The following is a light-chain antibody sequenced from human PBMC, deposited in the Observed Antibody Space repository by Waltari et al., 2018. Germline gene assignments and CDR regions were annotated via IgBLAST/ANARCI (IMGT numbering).Light chain of an antibody. V-gene: IGLV1-40*01. CDR2: ANT. CDR1: SSNIGAGYD. CDR3: QSYDSSLSGVV. Sequence: QSVLTQPPSVSAAPGQRVTISCTGSSSNIGAGYDVQWYQHLPGAAPELLIYANTNRPSGVPDRISASKSGTSASLAITGLQAADEAVYYCQSYDSSLSGVVFGGGTKLTVL. J-gene: IGLJ2*01.